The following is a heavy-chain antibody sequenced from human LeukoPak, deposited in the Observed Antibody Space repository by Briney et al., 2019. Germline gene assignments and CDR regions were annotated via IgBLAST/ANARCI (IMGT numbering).Heavy chain of an antibody. D-gene: IGHD3-3*01. CDR2: ISSSGGTT. CDR1: RFTFSTYA. CDR3: AKGVRFLEWLLLYYFEY. V-gene: IGHV3-23*01. J-gene: IGHJ4*02. Sequence: PGGSLRLSCVTPRFTFSTYAMSWVRQTPGEGLEWVSTISSSGGTTNYADSVKGRFTISRDNSKSTLFLQMDSLRAEDTAVYYCAKGVRFLEWLLLYYFEYWGQGTLVTVSS.